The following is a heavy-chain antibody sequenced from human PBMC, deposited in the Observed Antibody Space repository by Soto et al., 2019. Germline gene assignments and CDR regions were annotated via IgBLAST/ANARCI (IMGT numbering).Heavy chain of an antibody. CDR3: AREMGTWLSNSGLDS. J-gene: IGHJ5*01. V-gene: IGHV4-59*01. Sequence: SETLSLTCTVSGASIRSYCWGWIRQSPGKGLEWIGYLCYSGSTHYNPSLKSRLSISLDTSKNQFSLTLTSVSAADTAMYYCAREMGTWLSNSGLDSWGQGMVVTVSS. CDR2: LCYSGST. D-gene: IGHD1-7*01. CDR1: GASIRSYC.